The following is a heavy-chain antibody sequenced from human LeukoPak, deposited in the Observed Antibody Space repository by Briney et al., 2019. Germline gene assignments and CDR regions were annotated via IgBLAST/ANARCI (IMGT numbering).Heavy chain of an antibody. Sequence: GGSLRLSCTTSGFTFSDFPMTWVRQAPGKGLEWVGYIRAKAYGGTAEYTASVKGRFIISRDDCKRIAYLQMSSLKPEDTAVYYCTRGSGRYEYWGQGTPVTVSS. D-gene: IGHD1-26*01. J-gene: IGHJ4*02. CDR2: IRAKAYGGTA. CDR1: GFTFSDFP. V-gene: IGHV3-49*04. CDR3: TRGSGRYEY.